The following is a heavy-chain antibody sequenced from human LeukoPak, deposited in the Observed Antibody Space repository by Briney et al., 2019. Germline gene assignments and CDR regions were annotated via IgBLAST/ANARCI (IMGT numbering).Heavy chain of an antibody. J-gene: IGHJ4*02. D-gene: IGHD3-3*01. Sequence: PSETLSLTCTVSGGSISSSSYYWGWIRQPPGTGLEWIGSIYYSGSTYYNPSLKSRVTISVDTSKNQFSLKLSSVTAAGTAVYYCARQPPVLRFLEWSYYFDYWGQGTLVTVSS. CDR1: GGSISSSSYY. CDR3: ARQPPVLRFLEWSYYFDY. CDR2: IYYSGST. V-gene: IGHV4-39*01.